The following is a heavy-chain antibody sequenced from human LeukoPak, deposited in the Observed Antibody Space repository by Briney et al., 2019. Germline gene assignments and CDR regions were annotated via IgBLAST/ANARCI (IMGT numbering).Heavy chain of an antibody. CDR1: GYTFTRHY. V-gene: IGHV1-46*01. CDR2: INPSGLWS. CDR3: ARDFSDDRSWWLDP. D-gene: IGHD3-22*01. J-gene: IGHJ5*02. Sequence: ASVKVSCKASGYTFTRHYMHWVRQAPGQGLEWMGVINPSGLWSSSAQKYQGRVTMTRDTSTSTDYMELRSLRSDDTAIYYCARDFSDDRSWWLDPWGQGTLVTVSS.